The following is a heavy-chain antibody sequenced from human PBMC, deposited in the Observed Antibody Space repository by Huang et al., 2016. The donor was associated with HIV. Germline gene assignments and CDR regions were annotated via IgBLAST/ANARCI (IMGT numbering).Heavy chain of an antibody. D-gene: IGHD3-10*01. CDR2: IYYSGST. J-gene: IGHJ4*02. CDR3: ARLPGSITMIRGVITDPY. Sequence: VSGGSIRSDNYYWGWIRQPPGKGLEWIGSIYYSGSTYYNPSLKRRVTITVDTSKNHFSLGMRSVTAADTAVYYCARLPGSITMIRGVITDPYWGQGTLVTVSS. CDR1: GGSIRSDNYY. V-gene: IGHV4-39*02.